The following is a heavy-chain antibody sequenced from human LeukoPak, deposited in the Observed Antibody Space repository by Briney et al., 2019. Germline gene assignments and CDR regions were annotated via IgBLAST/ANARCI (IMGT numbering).Heavy chain of an antibody. J-gene: IGHJ6*03. CDR1: GFTFSSYA. CDR3: ARAAQRYYYYYYMDV. CDR2: ISSNGGST. Sequence: GGSLRLSCAASGFTFSSYAMHWVRQAPGKGLEYVSAISSNGGSTYYANSVKGRFTISRDNSKNTLYLQMGSLRAEDMAVYYCARAAQRYYYYYYMDVWGKGTTVTVSS. V-gene: IGHV3-64*01.